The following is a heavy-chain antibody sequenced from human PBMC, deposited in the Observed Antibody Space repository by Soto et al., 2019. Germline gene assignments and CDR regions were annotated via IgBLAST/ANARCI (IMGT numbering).Heavy chain of an antibody. D-gene: IGHD3-3*01. V-gene: IGHV3-11*01. Sequence: QVQLVESGGGLVKPGGSLRLSCAASGFTFSDYYMTWIRQAPGKGLEWVSYIGIGGGSIYYADFVKGRFTISSDNAKNSLHLQTTSLRAEDTAVYYCARRRDFLDSWGQGTLVTVSS. CDR1: GFTFSDYY. CDR2: IGIGGGSI. CDR3: ARRRDFLDS. J-gene: IGHJ4*02.